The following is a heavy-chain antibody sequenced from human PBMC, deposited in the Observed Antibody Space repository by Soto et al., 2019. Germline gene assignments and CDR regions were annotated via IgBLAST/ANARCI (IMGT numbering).Heavy chain of an antibody. CDR1: GFTVSSHA. CDR3: APHVSCSGGSCQYDAFAI. CDR2: ITADGGT. J-gene: IGHJ3*02. Sequence: EVRVLESGGGLVQPGGSLRLSCEGSGFTVSSHAMTWIRQAQGKGPEWVSTITADGGTYYADSVKGRFAMSRDTSESTLYLQMNSLGAEDTAAYYCAPHVSCSGGSCQYDAFAIRGQGTMVTVSS. D-gene: IGHD2-15*01. V-gene: IGHV3-23*01.